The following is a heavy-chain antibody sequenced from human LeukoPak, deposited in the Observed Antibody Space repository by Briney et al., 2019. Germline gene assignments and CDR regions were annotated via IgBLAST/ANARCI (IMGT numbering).Heavy chain of an antibody. J-gene: IGHJ5*02. CDR2: MSHGGGNT. CDR1: GSSISSGFY. Sequence: SETLTLTCTVSGSSISSGFYWAWIRQSPVKGLELIGSMSHGGGNTYYRPSLKSRATISVDTSKNQFFLRLSSVTAADTAVYYCAREIGSGEGLYSTGWLDPWGQGIQVTVSS. D-gene: IGHD2-21*01. V-gene: IGHV4-38-2*02. CDR3: AREIGSGEGLYSTGWLDP.